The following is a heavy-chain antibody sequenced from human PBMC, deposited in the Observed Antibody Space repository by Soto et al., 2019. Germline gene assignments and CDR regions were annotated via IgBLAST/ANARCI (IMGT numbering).Heavy chain of an antibody. J-gene: IGHJ4*02. Sequence: GGSLRLSCAASGFTFSSYAMSWVRQAPGKGLEWVSAISGSGGSTYYADSVKGRFTISRDNSKNTLYLQMNSLRAEDTAVYYCAKAHYDILTGYFPYYFDYWGQGILVTVSS. CDR2: ISGSGGST. CDR1: GFTFSSYA. V-gene: IGHV3-23*01. D-gene: IGHD3-9*01. CDR3: AKAHYDILTGYFPYYFDY.